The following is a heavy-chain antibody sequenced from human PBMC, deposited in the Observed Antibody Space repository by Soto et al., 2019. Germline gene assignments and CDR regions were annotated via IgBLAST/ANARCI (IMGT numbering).Heavy chain of an antibody. V-gene: IGHV3-33*01. Sequence: EGSLRLSCAASGFTFSSYGMHWVRQAPGKGLEWVAVIWYDGSNKYYADSVKGRFTISRDNSKNTLYLQMNSLRAEDTAVYYCARDKDCSSTSCYNWFDPWGQGTLVTVSS. CDR2: IWYDGSNK. CDR1: GFTFSSYG. D-gene: IGHD2-2*01. J-gene: IGHJ5*02. CDR3: ARDKDCSSTSCYNWFDP.